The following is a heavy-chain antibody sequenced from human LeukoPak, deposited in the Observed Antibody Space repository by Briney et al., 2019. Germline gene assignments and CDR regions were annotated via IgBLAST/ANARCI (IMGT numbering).Heavy chain of an antibody. V-gene: IGHV4-39*01. Sequence: PSETLSLTCTVSSGSISGSTYYWGWSRQPPGKGLEWIGSMYYSGSTYYNPSLKSRVTISVDTSKNQFSLKLSSVTAADTALYYCARHSSGSGIESFDIWGQGTMVTVSS. CDR1: SGSISGSTYY. D-gene: IGHD3-10*01. CDR2: MYYSGST. CDR3: ARHSSGSGIESFDI. J-gene: IGHJ3*02.